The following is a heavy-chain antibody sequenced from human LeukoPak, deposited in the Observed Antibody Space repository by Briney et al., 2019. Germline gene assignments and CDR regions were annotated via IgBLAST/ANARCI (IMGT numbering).Heavy chain of an antibody. CDR3: ARAPVTSCRGAFCYPFDY. CDR1: GFTFSSYG. D-gene: IGHD2-15*01. Sequence: GGSLRLSCAASGFTFSSYGMHWVRQAPGKGLEWVAFIRYDGSNKYHADSVRGRFTISRDNSKNTLYLQMNRLRVEDAAVYYCARAPVTSCRGAFCYPFDYWGQGTLVTVSS. CDR2: IRYDGSNK. V-gene: IGHV3-30*02. J-gene: IGHJ4*02.